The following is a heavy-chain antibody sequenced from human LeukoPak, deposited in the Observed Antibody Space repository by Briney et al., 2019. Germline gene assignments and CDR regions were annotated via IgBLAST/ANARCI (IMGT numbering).Heavy chain of an antibody. V-gene: IGHV4-34*01. Sequence: GSLRLSCAASGFTFSSYWMSWVRQAPGKGLEWIGEINHSGSTNYNPSLKSRVTISVDTSKNQFSLKLGSVTAADTAVYYCARHRRGRPHYYYYYMDVWGKGTTVTVSS. J-gene: IGHJ6*03. CDR3: ARHRRGRPHYYYYYMDV. CDR1: GFTFSSYW. D-gene: IGHD1-14*01. CDR2: INHSGST.